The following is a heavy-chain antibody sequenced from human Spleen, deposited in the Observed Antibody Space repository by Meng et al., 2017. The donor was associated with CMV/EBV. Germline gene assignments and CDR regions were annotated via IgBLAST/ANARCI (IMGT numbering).Heavy chain of an antibody. J-gene: IGHJ4*02. D-gene: IGHD5-12*01. CDR3: AKDWGSGYDWGLDY. V-gene: IGHV3-30*18. CDR2: ISYDGSNK. CDR1: GFTFSSYG. Sequence: SGFTFSSYGMHWVRQAPGKGLEWVAVISYDGSNKYYADSVKGRFTISRDNSKNTLYLQMNSLRAEDTAVYYCAKDWGSGYDWGLDYWGQGTLVTVSS.